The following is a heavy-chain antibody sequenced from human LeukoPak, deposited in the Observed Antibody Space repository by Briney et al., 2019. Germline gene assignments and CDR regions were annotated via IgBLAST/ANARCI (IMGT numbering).Heavy chain of an antibody. CDR2: MNPNSGNT. J-gene: IGHJ4*02. D-gene: IGHD5-18*01. CDR3: ARGRYNYALEDYFDY. V-gene: IGHV1-8*01. Sequence: ASVKVSCKASGYTFTSYDINWVRQATGQGLEWMGWMNPNSGNTGYAQKFQGRVTMTRNTSISTAYMELSSLRSEDTAVYYRARGRYNYALEDYFDYWGQGTLVTVSS. CDR1: GYTFTSYD.